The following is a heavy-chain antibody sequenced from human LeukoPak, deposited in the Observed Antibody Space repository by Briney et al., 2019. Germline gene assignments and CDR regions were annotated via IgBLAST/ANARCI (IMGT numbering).Heavy chain of an antibody. V-gene: IGHV1-69*13. Sequence: SVKVSCTASGGTFSIYAISWVRQAPGLGLEWMGGIIPIFGTANYAQKFQGRVTITADESTSTAYMELSSLRSEDTAVYYCASAVEMATTADYWGQGTLVTVSS. CDR3: ASAVEMATTADY. D-gene: IGHD5-24*01. CDR2: IIPIFGTA. CDR1: GGTFSIYA. J-gene: IGHJ4*02.